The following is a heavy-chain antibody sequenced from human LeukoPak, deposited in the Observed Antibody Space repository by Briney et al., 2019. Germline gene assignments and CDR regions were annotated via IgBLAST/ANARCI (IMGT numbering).Heavy chain of an antibody. V-gene: IGHV1-69*13. CDR3: ARDPDTPLVDLDY. D-gene: IGHD5-18*01. CDR2: IIPIFGTA. Sequence: SVKVSCKASGGTFSNSAISWVRQAPGQGLEWMGGIIPIFGTANYAQRFQGRVTITADESTTTAYMEVSSLRSEDTAVYYCARDPDTPLVDLDYWGQGTLVTVSS. CDR1: GGTFSNSA. J-gene: IGHJ4*02.